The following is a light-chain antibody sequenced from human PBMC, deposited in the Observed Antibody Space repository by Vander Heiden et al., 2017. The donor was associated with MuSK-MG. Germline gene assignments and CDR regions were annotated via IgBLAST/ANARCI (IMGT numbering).Light chain of an antibody. CDR3: CSYAGSSRV. CDR1: SSDVGGYNL. J-gene: IGLJ2*01. V-gene: IGLV2-23*02. Sequence: QSALTQPPSVSGSPGQSITISCTGTSSDVGGYNLVPWSQQHPGKSPNIRIHEVSKRPSGASNRFSGSKSGTTASLTISVLQAEDEDYYYCCSYAGSSRVFGGGTKLTVL. CDR2: EVS.